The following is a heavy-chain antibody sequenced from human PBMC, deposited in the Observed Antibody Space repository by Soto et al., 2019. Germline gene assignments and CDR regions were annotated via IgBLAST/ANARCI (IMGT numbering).Heavy chain of an antibody. CDR1: GFTFSSYG. CDR2: ISYDGSNK. J-gene: IGHJ4*02. CDR3: AKDQYGAFLNWGYFY. D-gene: IGHD7-27*01. Sequence: QVQLVESGGGVVQPGRSLRLSCAASGFTFSSYGMHWVRQAPGKGLEWVAVISYDGSNKYYADSVKGRFTISRDNSKNTLYLQMNSLRAEDTAVYYCAKDQYGAFLNWGYFYWGQGTLVTVSS. V-gene: IGHV3-30*18.